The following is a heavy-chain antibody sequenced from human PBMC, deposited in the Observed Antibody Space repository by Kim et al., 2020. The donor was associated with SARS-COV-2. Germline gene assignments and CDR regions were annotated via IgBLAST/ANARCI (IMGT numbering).Heavy chain of an antibody. CDR3: ARGGAYAFDI. J-gene: IGHJ3*02. CDR1: GDSVSNNRAG. CDR2: TYYRSKWSN. Sequence: SQTLSLTCAISGDSVSNNRAGWHWIRQSPSRGLEWLGRTYYRSKWSNDYAVSVKSRMTFNPDTSKNQFSLQLNSVTPEDTAVYYCARGGAYAFDIWGQGTMVTFSS. V-gene: IGHV6-1*01. D-gene: IGHD2-15*01.